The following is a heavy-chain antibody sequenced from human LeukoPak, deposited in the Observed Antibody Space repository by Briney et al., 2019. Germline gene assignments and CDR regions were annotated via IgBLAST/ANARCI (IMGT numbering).Heavy chain of an antibody. CDR1: GGSFSGYY. D-gene: IGHD3-10*01. V-gene: IGHV4-34*01. Sequence: SETLSLTCAVYGGSFSGYYWSWIRQPPGKGLKWIGEINHSGSTKYIPSRKSADTIRVDTSKNQFSLNLSSVPAAVTAVYYCARGDAHHGSRTAHYDYNYMNDWAKGTPVTVSS. CDR2: INHSGST. CDR3: ARGDAHHGSRTAHYDYNYMND. J-gene: IGHJ6*03.